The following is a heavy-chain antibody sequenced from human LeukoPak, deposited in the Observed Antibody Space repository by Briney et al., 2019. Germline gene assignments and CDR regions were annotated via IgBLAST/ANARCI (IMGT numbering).Heavy chain of an antibody. V-gene: IGHV4-34*01. Sequence: PSETLSLTCAVYGGSFSGYYWSWIRQPPGKGLEWIGEINHSGSTNYNPSLKSRVTISVDTSKNQFSLKLSSVTAADTAVYYCARTGVVVPAAIGYYYMDVWGKGTTVTVSS. CDR3: ARTGVVVPAAIGYYYMDV. J-gene: IGHJ6*03. CDR1: GGSFSGYY. CDR2: INHSGST. D-gene: IGHD2-2*01.